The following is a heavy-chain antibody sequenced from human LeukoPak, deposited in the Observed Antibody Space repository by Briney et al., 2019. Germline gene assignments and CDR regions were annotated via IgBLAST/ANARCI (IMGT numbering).Heavy chain of an antibody. CDR1: GYTFTVYY. CDR3: ARNSMRVVVVPAAIGNY. Sequence: ASVKASSKASGYTFTVYYMHWVRQAPGQGLEWMGWINPNSGGTNYAQKFQGRVTMTRDTSISTAYMELSRLRSDDTAVYYCARNSMRVVVVPAAIGNYWGQGTLVTVSS. CDR2: INPNSGGT. V-gene: IGHV1-2*02. D-gene: IGHD2-2*02. J-gene: IGHJ4*02.